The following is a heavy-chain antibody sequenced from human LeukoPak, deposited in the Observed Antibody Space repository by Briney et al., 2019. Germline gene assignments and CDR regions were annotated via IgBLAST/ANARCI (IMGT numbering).Heavy chain of an antibody. CDR2: INPNSGGT. Sequence: VASVKVSCKASGYTFTGNYMHWVRQAPGQGLEWMGWINPNSGGTNYAQKFQGRVTMTRDTSISIAYMDLSRLRSDDTAVYYCASVRSDYGDPYDAFDIWGHGTMVTVSS. CDR1: GYTFTGNY. CDR3: ASVRSDYGDPYDAFDI. J-gene: IGHJ3*02. V-gene: IGHV1-2*02. D-gene: IGHD4-17*01.